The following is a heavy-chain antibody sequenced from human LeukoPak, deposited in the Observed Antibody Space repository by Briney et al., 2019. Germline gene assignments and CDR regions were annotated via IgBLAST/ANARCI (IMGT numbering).Heavy chain of an antibody. CDR1: GGSISSSGYY. D-gene: IGHD1-26*01. CDR3: ARHEYSGSYYGLSWFDP. Sequence: PSETLSLTCTVSGGSISSSGYYWGWLRQPPGTGLEWIASIYYSGGTYYNPSLKSRVTISVDTSKNQLSLKLSSLTAADTAVYYCARHEYSGSYYGLSWFDPWGQGTLVTVSS. V-gene: IGHV4-39*01. CDR2: IYYSGGT. J-gene: IGHJ5*02.